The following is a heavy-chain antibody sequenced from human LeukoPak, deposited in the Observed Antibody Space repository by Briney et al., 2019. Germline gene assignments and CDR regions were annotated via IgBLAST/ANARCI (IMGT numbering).Heavy chain of an antibody. CDR1: GGSISSSSYY. Sequence: PSETLSLTCTVSGGSISSSSYYWSWIRQPPGKGLEWIGEINHSGSTNYNPSLKSRVTISVDTSKNQFSLKLSSVTAADTAVYYCARRRVLMVYAIGGWFDPWGQGTLVTVSS. V-gene: IGHV4-39*07. CDR3: ARRRVLMVYAIGGWFDP. D-gene: IGHD2-8*01. CDR2: INHSGST. J-gene: IGHJ5*02.